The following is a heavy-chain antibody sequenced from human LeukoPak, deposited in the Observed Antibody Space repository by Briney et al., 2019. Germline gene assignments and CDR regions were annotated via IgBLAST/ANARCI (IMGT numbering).Heavy chain of an antibody. D-gene: IGHD2-2*01. CDR1: RYTLSSYV. Sequence: GSVRVSRKASRYTLSSYVINWVRPTTRQGLEWMGWMNPNSEDTGYAQKSQGRVTLNKKPSLSTADTELRSLSSENTAVDNFSGPARGCSSTSCYSRRGRGWFDPWGQGTLVTVSS. V-gene: IGHV1-8*01. J-gene: IGHJ5*02. CDR3: SGPARGCSSTSCYSRRGRGWFDP. CDR2: MNPNSEDT.